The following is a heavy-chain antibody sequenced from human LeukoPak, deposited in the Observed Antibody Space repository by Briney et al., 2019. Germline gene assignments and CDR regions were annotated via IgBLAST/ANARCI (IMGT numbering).Heavy chain of an antibody. D-gene: IGHD5-24*01. Sequence: SETLSLTCTVSGGSLTIGSYYWTWIRHYPGEGLEWIGYIHPSGITDYNPSLERRVTMSLAMSQNQFPLKLTSVTAADTAIYHCARGQDAFKTGYWGQGTLVTVSS. J-gene: IGHJ4*02. CDR2: IHPSGIT. CDR3: ARGQDAFKTGY. V-gene: IGHV4-31*03. CDR1: GGSLTIGSYY.